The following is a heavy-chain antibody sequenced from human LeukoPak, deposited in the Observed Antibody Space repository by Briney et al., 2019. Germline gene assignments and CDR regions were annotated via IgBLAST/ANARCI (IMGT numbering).Heavy chain of an antibody. V-gene: IGHV3-21*01. Sequence: GGSLRLSCATSGFTFITYTMNWVRQSPGKGLQCVSSISSGSSYIYYADSVNGRFTISRDNAKNSLYLQMNSLRAEDTAVYYCAIDRYDSSGGAFDIWGQGTMVTVSS. CDR2: ISSGSSYI. CDR1: GFTFITYT. CDR3: AIDRYDSSGGAFDI. J-gene: IGHJ3*02. D-gene: IGHD3-22*01.